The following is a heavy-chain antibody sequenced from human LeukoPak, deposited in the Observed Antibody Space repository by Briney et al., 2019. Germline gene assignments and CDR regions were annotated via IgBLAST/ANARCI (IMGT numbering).Heavy chain of an antibody. CDR2: IIPIFGTA. CDR1: GGTFSSYA. Sequence: GSSVKVSCKASGGTFSSYAISWVRQAPGQGLEWMGGIIPIFGTANYAQKFQGRVTITTDESTSTAYMELSSLRSEDTAVYYCARCYYDSSGYYLPGYWGQGTLVTVSS. CDR3: ARCYYDSSGYYLPGY. J-gene: IGHJ4*02. D-gene: IGHD3-22*01. V-gene: IGHV1-69*05.